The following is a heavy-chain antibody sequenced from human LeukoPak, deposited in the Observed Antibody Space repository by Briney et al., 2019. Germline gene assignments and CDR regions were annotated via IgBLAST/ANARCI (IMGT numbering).Heavy chain of an antibody. D-gene: IGHD3-22*01. CDR1: GFTFRSYG. CDR2: ISYDGSNK. J-gene: IGHJ4*02. Sequence: GGSLRLSCAASGFTFRSYGMHWVRQAPGKGLEWVAVISYDGSNKYYADSVKGRFTISRDNSKNTLYLQMNSLRAEDTAVYYCAKDLTITMIVVVIAALDYWGQGTLVTVSS. CDR3: AKDLTITMIVVVIAALDY. V-gene: IGHV3-30*18.